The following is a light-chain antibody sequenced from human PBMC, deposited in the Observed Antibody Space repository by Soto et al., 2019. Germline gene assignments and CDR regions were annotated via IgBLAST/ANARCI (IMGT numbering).Light chain of an antibody. J-gene: IGKJ1*01. V-gene: IGKV1-27*01. CDR1: QDISNS. Sequence: DIQMTQSPSSLSASIGDRVTITCRASQDISNSLAWYQQKPGKVPKVLIYAASTLQSGVPSRFSGSGSGTDFTLTVSSLQPEDVATYYCQHYNSDPWTFGQGTKVEIK. CDR3: QHYNSDPWT. CDR2: AAS.